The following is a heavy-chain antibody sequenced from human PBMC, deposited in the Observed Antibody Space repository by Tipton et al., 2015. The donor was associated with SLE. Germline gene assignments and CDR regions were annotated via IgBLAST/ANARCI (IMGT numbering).Heavy chain of an antibody. V-gene: IGHV3-30*04. CDR1: GFTFSSYA. Sequence: RSLRLSCAASGFTFSSYATHWVRQAPGKGLEWVAVISYDGSNKYYADSVKGRFTISRDNSKNTLYLQMNSLRAEDTALYYCAKDMGRIAAAGTDAFDIWGQGTMVTVSS. D-gene: IGHD6-13*01. CDR3: AKDMGRIAAAGTDAFDI. J-gene: IGHJ3*02. CDR2: ISYDGSNK.